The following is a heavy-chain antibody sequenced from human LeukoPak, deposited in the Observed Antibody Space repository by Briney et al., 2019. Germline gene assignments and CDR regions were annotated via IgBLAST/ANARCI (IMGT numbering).Heavy chain of an antibody. J-gene: IGHJ4*02. V-gene: IGHV3-21*01. CDR2: ISSSTGYI. CDR1: GFSFSSYN. CDR3: ARPRDYDILTGSLY. Sequence: PGGSLRLSCAASGFSFSSYNMNWVRQAPGKGLEWVSSISSSTGYIYYADSVKGRFTISRDNAKNSLYLQMNSLRAEDTAVYYCARPRDYDILTGSLYWGQGTLVTVSS. D-gene: IGHD3-9*01.